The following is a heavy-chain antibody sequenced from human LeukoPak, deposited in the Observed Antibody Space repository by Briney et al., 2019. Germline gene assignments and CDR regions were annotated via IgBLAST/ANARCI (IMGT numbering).Heavy chain of an antibody. CDR2: ISGSGGST. Sequence: PGGSLRLSCAASGFTFSSYAMSWVRQAPGKGLEWVSAISGSGGSTYYADSVKGRFTISRDSSKNTLYLQMNSLRAEDTAVYYCAKDDGSTSCFDYWGQGTLVTVSS. V-gene: IGHV3-23*01. CDR3: AKDDGSTSCFDY. CDR1: GFTFSSYA. J-gene: IGHJ4*02. D-gene: IGHD2-2*01.